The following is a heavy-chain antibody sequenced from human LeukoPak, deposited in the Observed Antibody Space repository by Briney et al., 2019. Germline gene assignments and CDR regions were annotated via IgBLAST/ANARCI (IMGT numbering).Heavy chain of an antibody. CDR3: ARDPYNWNPSDYYYYYGMDV. J-gene: IGHJ6*02. V-gene: IGHV4-34*01. CDR2: INHSGST. CDR1: GGSISSYY. Sequence: SETLSLTCTVSGGSISSYYWSWIRQPPGKGLEWIGEINHSGSTNYNPSLKSRVTISVDTSKNQFSLKLSSVTAADTAVYYCARDPYNWNPSDYYYYYGMDVWGQGTTVTVSS. D-gene: IGHD1-1*01.